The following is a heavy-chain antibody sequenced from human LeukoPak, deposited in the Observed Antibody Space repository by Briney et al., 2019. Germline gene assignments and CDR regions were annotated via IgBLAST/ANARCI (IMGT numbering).Heavy chain of an antibody. J-gene: IGHJ4*02. CDR3: ARDLGYYGSGSFDY. CDR1: GVSGFTVNSNY. Sequence: PPGGSLRLSCATSGVSGFTVNSNYMSWVRQAPGKGLEWVSVIYSGGRTYYADSVKGRFIISRDDSKNTLYLQMNSLRAEDTAVYYCARDLGYYGSGSFDYWGQGTLVTVSS. V-gene: IGHV3-53*01. D-gene: IGHD3-10*01. CDR2: IYSGGRT.